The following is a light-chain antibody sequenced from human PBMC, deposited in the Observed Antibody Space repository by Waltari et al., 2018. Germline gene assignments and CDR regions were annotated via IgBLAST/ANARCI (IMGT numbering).Light chain of an antibody. CDR1: QSVLYSSNNKNY. Sequence: DSLAVSLGERATINCKSSQSVLYSSNNKNYLAWYQQKPGQPPKLLIYWASTRESGVPDRFSGSGSGTDFTLTISSLQAEDVAVYYCQQYYSTPRGFGQGTKLEIK. CDR2: WAS. V-gene: IGKV4-1*01. J-gene: IGKJ2*03. CDR3: QQYYSTPRG.